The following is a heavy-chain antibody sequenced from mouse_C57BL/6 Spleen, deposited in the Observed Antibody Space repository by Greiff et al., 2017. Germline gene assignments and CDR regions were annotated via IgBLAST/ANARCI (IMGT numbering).Heavy chain of an antibody. V-gene: IGHV5-9-1*02. J-gene: IGHJ4*01. D-gene: IGHD2-4*01. CDR3: TRYDYGYAMDY. CDR2: ISSGGDSI. Sequence: EVQVVESGEGLVKPGGSLKLSCAASGFTFSSYAMSWVRQTPEKRLEWVAYISSGGDSIYYADTVKGRFTISRDNARNTLYLQMSSLKSEDTAMYYCTRYDYGYAMDYWGQGTSVTVSS. CDR1: GFTFSSYA.